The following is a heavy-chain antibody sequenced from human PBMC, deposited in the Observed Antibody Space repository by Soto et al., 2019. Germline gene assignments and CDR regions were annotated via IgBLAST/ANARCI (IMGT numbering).Heavy chain of an antibody. CDR2: IGSDGTAI. D-gene: IGHD6-19*01. Sequence: EVQLLESGGRLVQHGGSLRLSCAASGFTFSSYAMSWVRQAPGKGLEWVSAIGSDGTAIQYADSVKGRFTISKDNSKDPLYLQMNSLRAEDTAVYYCAKPGLTVPGTRYFDRWGQGTLVTVSS. CDR1: GFTFSSYA. V-gene: IGHV3-23*05. J-gene: IGHJ4*02. CDR3: AKPGLTVPGTRYFDR.